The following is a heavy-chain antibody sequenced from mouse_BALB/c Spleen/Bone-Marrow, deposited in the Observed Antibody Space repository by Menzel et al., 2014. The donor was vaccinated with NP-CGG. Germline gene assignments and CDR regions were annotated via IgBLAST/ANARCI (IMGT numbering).Heavy chain of an antibody. CDR3: ARVYSDDYEAWFAY. CDR2: IRNKANGYTT. D-gene: IGHD2-13*01. V-gene: IGHV7-3*02. Sequence: EVQLVESGGGLAQPGGSLRLSCGTSGFTFTDYYMSWVRQPPGKALEWLGFIRNKANGYTTEYSASVKARFTISRDNSQCILYLQMNTLRVEDSAIYYCARVYSDDYEAWFAYWGQGTLVTVSA. CDR1: GFTFTDYY. J-gene: IGHJ3*01.